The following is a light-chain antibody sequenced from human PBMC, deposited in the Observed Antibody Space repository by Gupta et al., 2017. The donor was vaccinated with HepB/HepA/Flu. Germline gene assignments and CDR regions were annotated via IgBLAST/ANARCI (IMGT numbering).Light chain of an antibody. CDR1: SSDVGGYNY. CDR3: SSYTSSSTWV. V-gene: IGLV2-14*03. J-gene: IGLJ3*02. Sequence: SALTQPASVSGSPGQSITISCTGTSSDVGGYNYVSWYQQHPGKAPKLMIYDVSNRPSGVSNRFSGSKSGNTASLTISGLQAEDEADYYCSSYTSSSTWVFGGGNKLTVL. CDR2: DVS.